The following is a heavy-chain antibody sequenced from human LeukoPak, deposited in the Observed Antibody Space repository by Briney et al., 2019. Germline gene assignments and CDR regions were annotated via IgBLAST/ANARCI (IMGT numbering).Heavy chain of an antibody. CDR2: IYHSGST. CDR1: DYSISSGYY. CDR3: ARVAVIVTSVVAYFDY. V-gene: IGHV4-38-2*02. Sequence: PSETLSLTCTVSDYSISSGYYWGWVRQPPGKGLEWIGSIYHSGSTYYNPSLKSRVTISVDTSKNQFSLKLSSVTAADTAVYYCARVAVIVTSVVAYFDYWGQGTLVTVSS. D-gene: IGHD6-19*01. J-gene: IGHJ4*02.